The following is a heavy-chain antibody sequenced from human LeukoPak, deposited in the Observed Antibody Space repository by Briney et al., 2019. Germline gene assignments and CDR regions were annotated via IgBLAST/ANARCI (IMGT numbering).Heavy chain of an antibody. J-gene: IGHJ5*02. D-gene: IGHD2-2*02. CDR2: ISSSSSYI. CDR1: GFTFSSYS. V-gene: IGHV3-21*01. CDR3: ARARIVVVPAAIDWFDP. Sequence: GGSLRLSCAASGFTFSSYSMNWVRQAPGKGLEWVSSISSSSSYIYYADSVKGRFTIPRDNAKNSLYLQMNSLRAEDTAVYYCARARIVVVPAAIDWFDPWGQGTLVTVSS.